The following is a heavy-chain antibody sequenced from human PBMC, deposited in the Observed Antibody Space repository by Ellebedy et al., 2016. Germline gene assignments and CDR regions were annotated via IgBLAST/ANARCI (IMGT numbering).Heavy chain of an antibody. V-gene: IGHV4-34*01. CDR1: GGSFSGYY. CDR3: AREGSRGRYSYGYEVDY. CDR2: INHSGST. Sequence: SETLSLXXAVYGGSFSGYYWSWIRQPPGKGLEWIGEINHSGSTNYNPSLKSRVTISVDTSKNQFSLKLSSVTAADTAVYYCAREGSRGRYSYGYEVDYWGQGTLVTVSS. D-gene: IGHD5-18*01. J-gene: IGHJ4*02.